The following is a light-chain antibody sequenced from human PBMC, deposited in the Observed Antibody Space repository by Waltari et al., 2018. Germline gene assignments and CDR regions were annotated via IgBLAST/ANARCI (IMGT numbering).Light chain of an antibody. CDR3: CSYVSGYIYD. Sequence: QSALTPPRSVSGSPGQSVTISCTGISSDVFVSWYQGHPGKAPKVVIYDVSKRPSGVPERFSGSKSGSTASLTISGLQDEDEADYYCCSYVSGYIYDFGTGTKVTVL. V-gene: IGLV2-11*01. CDR1: SSDVF. J-gene: IGLJ1*01. CDR2: DVS.